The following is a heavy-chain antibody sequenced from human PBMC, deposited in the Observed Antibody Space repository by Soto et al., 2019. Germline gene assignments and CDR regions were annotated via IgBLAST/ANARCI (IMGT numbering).Heavy chain of an antibody. J-gene: IGHJ4*02. D-gene: IGHD6-19*01. CDR2: INSDGSST. Sequence: GGSLRLSCAASGFTFSSYWMHWVRQAPGKGLVWVSRINSDGSSTSYADSVKGRFTISRDNAKNTLYLQMNSLRAEDTAVYYCARDPAPYSSGLQTELDYWGQGTLVTVSS. CDR3: ARDPAPYSSGLQTELDY. V-gene: IGHV3-74*01. CDR1: GFTFSSYW.